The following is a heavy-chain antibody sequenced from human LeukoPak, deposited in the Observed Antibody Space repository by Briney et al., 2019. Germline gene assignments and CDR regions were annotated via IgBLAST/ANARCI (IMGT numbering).Heavy chain of an antibody. CDR3: ARRNDFWFDP. J-gene: IGHJ5*02. D-gene: IGHD3-3*01. Sequence: PGGSLRLSCAASGFTFSSYSMNWVRQAPGKGLEWVSSISSSSSYIYYADSVKGRFTISGDNAKNSLYLQMNSLRAEDTAVYYCARRNDFWFDPWGQGTLVTVSS. CDR1: GFTFSSYS. CDR2: ISSSSSYI. V-gene: IGHV3-21*01.